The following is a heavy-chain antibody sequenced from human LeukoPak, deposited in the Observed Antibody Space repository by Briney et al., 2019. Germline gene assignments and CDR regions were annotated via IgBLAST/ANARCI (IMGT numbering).Heavy chain of an antibody. CDR3: ATHILTGYPDAFDI. V-gene: IGHV1-24*01. D-gene: IGHD3-9*01. J-gene: IGHJ3*02. CDR1: GYTLTELS. CDR2: FDPEDGET. Sequence: PGASVKVSCKVSGYTLTELSMHWVRQAPGKGLEWMGGFDPEDGETIYAQKFQGRVTMTEDTSTDTAYMELSSLRSEDTAVYYCATHILTGYPDAFDIWGQGTMVTVSS.